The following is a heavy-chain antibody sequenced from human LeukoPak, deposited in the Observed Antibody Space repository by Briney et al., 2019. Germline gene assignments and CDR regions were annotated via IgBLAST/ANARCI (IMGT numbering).Heavy chain of an antibody. Sequence: GGSLRLSRAASGFTFSSYWMSWVRQAPGKGLEWVANIKQDGSEKYYVDSVKGRFTISRDNAKNSLSLQMNSLRGEDTAVYYCARGGVMIVTPLYYYYGLDLWGQGTTVTVYS. D-gene: IGHD3-22*01. CDR1: GFTFSSYW. CDR3: ARGGVMIVTPLYYYYGLDL. V-gene: IGHV3-7*01. J-gene: IGHJ6*02. CDR2: IKQDGSEK.